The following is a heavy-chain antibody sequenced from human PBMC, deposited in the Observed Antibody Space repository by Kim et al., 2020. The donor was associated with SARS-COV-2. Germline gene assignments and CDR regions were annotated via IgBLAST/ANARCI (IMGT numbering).Heavy chain of an antibody. CDR2: IIPIFGTA. V-gene: IGHV1-69*13. CDR1: GGTFSSYA. J-gene: IGHJ5*02. D-gene: IGHD1-1*01. CDR3: ARLPPLPVQLEHIGTPGGVQSPFDP. Sequence: SVKVSCKASGGTFSSYAISWVRQAPGQGLEWMGGIIPIFGTANYAQKFQGRVTITADESTSTAYMELSSLRSEDTAVYYCARLPPLPVQLEHIGTPGGVQSPFDPWGQGTLVTVSS.